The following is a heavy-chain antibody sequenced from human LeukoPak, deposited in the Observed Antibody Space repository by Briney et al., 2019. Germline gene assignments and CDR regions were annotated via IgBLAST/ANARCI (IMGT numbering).Heavy chain of an antibody. CDR3: AQAAAGPAPAFDI. D-gene: IGHD6-13*01. V-gene: IGHV4-38-2*01. Sequence: SETLSLTCAVSGYSISSGYYWGWIRQPPGKGLEWVGSIYHSGSTYYNPSLKSRVTISVDTSKNQFSLKLSSVTAADTAVHYCAQAAAGPAPAFDIWGQGTMVTVSS. CDR2: IYHSGST. J-gene: IGHJ3*02. CDR1: GYSISSGYY.